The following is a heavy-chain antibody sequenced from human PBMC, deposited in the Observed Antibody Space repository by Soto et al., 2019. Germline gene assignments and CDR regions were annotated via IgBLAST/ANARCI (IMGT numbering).Heavy chain of an antibody. CDR2: IKSKNHDGTT. CDR1: GVNFVHLW. CDR3: TRVSPDCSDGSCHPLN. J-gene: IGHJ4*02. V-gene: IGHV3-15*01. D-gene: IGHD2-15*01. Sequence: GGSLRLSCAASGVNFVHLWMTWLRQAPGKGLEWVSLIKSKNHDGTTDYAAPVKGRVTISRDDSKTTPYLQMNSLKTEDTGVYYCTRVSPDCSDGSCHPLNWGQGTLVTVSS.